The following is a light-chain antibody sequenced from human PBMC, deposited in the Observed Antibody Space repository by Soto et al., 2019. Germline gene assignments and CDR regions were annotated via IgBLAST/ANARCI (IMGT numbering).Light chain of an antibody. J-gene: IGKJ1*01. Sequence: DIQMTQSPSSLSASVGDRVTMTCRASQTISSYLNWYQQKPGKAPNLLIYAASSLQSGVPSRFSGNGSGTDFTLTINSLQPEDFAIYYCQQTYSTPRTFGQGTKVEIK. CDR1: QTISSY. V-gene: IGKV1-39*01. CDR2: AAS. CDR3: QQTYSTPRT.